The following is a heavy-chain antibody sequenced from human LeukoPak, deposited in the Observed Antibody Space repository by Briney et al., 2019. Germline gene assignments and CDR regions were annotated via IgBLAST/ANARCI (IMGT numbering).Heavy chain of an antibody. CDR2: VYHSGTS. CDR1: GYSVSDTYF. CDR3: ARDPTTVVTTPYYFDD. J-gene: IGHJ4*02. V-gene: IGHV4-38-2*02. Sequence: SETLSLTCAVSGYSVSDTYFWGWIRRPPGKGLEWIGSVYHSGTSRYNSSLKSRVTISVDTSKNQFSLKLRSVTAADTAVYYCARDPTTVVTTPYYFDDWGQGTLVTVSS. D-gene: IGHD4-23*01.